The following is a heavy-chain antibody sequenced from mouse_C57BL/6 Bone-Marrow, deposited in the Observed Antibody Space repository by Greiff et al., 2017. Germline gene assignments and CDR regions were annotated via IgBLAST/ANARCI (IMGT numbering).Heavy chain of an antibody. CDR2: INPCSGYT. CDR3: ARSLYCYGLGGFAY. V-gene: IGHV1-7*01. D-gene: IGHD1-1*01. CDR1: GYTFTSYW. J-gene: IGHJ3*01. Sequence: QVQLQQPGAELAKPGASVKLSCKASGYTFTSYWMHWVKQRPGQGLEWIGYINPCSGYTKYNQKFKDKATLTADKSSSTAYMQLSSLTYEDSAGYYCARSLYCYGLGGFAYWGQGTLVTVSA.